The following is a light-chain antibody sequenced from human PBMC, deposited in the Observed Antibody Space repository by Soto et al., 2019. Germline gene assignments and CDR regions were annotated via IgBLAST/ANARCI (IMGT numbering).Light chain of an antibody. V-gene: IGLV2-14*01. CDR1: SSYVFGYNY. J-gene: IGLJ1*01. Sequence: QSVMTHPASVSRSPGHSITISFTGTSSYVFGYNYVSCYQQHPVKAPKLMIYEVSNRPSGVSNRFSGSKSGNAASLTISGLQAEDEADYYCGSSRSNNSPYVFGTGTKVTVL. CDR3: GSSRSNNSPYV. CDR2: EVS.